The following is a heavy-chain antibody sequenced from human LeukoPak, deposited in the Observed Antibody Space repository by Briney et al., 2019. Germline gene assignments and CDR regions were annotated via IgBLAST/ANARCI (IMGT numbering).Heavy chain of an antibody. CDR3: AKSETLVANFDY. D-gene: IGHD4/OR15-4a*01. V-gene: IGHV3-23*01. CDR1: GFTFSGYA. J-gene: IGHJ4*02. CDR2: ISGSGGST. Sequence: PGGSLRLSCAASGFTFSGYAMSWVRQAPGEGLEWVSAISGSGGSTYYADSVKGRFTISRDNSKNTLYLQMNSLRAEDTAVYYCAKSETLVANFDYWGQGTLVTVSS.